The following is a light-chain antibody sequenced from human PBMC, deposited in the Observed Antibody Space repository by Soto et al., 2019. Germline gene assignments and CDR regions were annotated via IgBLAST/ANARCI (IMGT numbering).Light chain of an antibody. CDR3: QQHFNTPFT. CDR2: WAS. J-gene: IGKJ3*01. CDR1: QSVLSSSNNNYH. Sequence: DIVMTQSPDSLAVSLGERATINCKSSQSVLSSSNNNYHLAWYQQKPGQPPKLLIYWASARESGVPDRFSGSGSGTDFSLTISSLQAEDVAVYYCQQHFNTPFTFGPGTKVDIK. V-gene: IGKV4-1*01.